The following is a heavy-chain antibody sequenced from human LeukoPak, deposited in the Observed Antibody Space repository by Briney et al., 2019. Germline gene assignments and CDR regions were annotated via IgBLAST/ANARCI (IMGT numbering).Heavy chain of an antibody. D-gene: IGHD2-2*01. J-gene: IGHJ4*02. CDR1: GFTFSGST. Sequence: PGGSLRLSCAASGFTFSGSTVHSVRQTSGKGLEWVGHIRSKVNRYATAYAASVKGRFTISRGDSKNTAYLQMNSLRTEDTAVYYCCTWGGRGDIVEVSLDYWGQGTLVTVSS. V-gene: IGHV3-73*01. CDR2: IRSKVNRYAT. CDR3: CTWGGRGDIVEVSLDY.